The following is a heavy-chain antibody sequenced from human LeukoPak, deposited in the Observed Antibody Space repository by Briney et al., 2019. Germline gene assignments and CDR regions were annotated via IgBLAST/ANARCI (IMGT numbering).Heavy chain of an antibody. V-gene: IGHV1-8*01. CDR2: MNPNSGNT. D-gene: IGHD3-9*01. J-gene: IGHJ5*02. CDR1: GYTFTSYD. Sequence: ASVKVSCKASGYTFTSYDINWVRQATGQGLEWMGWMNPNSGNTGYAQKFQGRVTMTRNTSISTAYMELSSLRSEDTAVYYCARDYDILTGYSIRFDPWGQGTLVTVSS. CDR3: ARDYDILTGYSIRFDP.